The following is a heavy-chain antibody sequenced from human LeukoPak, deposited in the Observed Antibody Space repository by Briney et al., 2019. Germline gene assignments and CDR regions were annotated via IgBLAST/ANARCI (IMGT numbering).Heavy chain of an antibody. D-gene: IGHD6-13*01. J-gene: IGHJ4*02. V-gene: IGHV3-23*01. CDR3: ARGMTPSRGSYYFDY. CDR1: GFTFSSYA. CDR2: ISGSGVST. Sequence: PGGSLRLSCAASGFTFSSYAMNWVRQAPGKGLEWVSTISGSGVSTYYADSVKGRFTISRANSKNTLYLQMDSLRAEDTAVYYCARGMTPSRGSYYFDYGAREPWSPSPQ.